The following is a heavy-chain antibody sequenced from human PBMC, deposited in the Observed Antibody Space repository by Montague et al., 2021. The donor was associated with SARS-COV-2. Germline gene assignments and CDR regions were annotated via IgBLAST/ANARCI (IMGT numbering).Heavy chain of an antibody. J-gene: IGHJ4*02. CDR3: ARGMIWGVTTPFDY. Sequence: SETLSLTCSVSSGSIISSVYYWGWIRQPPGKELEWIGNIYYSGTTYYNPSLQSRVTISVDTSKNHLSLRLSSVTAADTAVYFCARGMIWGVTTPFDYWGQGSQVTVSS. CDR1: SGSIISSVYY. V-gene: IGHV4-39*02. CDR2: IYYSGTT. D-gene: IGHD3-10*01.